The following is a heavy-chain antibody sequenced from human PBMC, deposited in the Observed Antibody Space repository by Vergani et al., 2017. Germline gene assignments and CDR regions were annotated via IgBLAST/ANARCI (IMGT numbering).Heavy chain of an antibody. Sequence: EVQLLESGGGLVQPGGSLRLSCAASGFTFSSYAMSWVRQAPGKGLEWVSAISGSGGSTYYADSVKGRFTISRDNSKNTLYLQMNSLRAEDTAVYYCAXDPVLLWFGELVGAFDIWGQGTMVTVSS. CDR1: GFTFSSYA. CDR2: ISGSGGST. CDR3: AXDPVLLWFGELVGAFDI. D-gene: IGHD3-10*01. J-gene: IGHJ3*02. V-gene: IGHV3-23*01.